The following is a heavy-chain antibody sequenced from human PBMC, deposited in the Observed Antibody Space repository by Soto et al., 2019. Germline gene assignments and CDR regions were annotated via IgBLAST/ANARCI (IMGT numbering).Heavy chain of an antibody. D-gene: IGHD6-19*01. J-gene: IGHJ6*02. CDR3: ARRRPYRSGWYGGAYYFYGMDV. Sequence: PGESLKISCKGSGYSFTSYWISWVRQMPGKGLEWMGRIDPSDSYTNYSPSFQGHVTISADKSISTAYLQWSSLKASDTAMYYCARRRPYRSGWYGGAYYFYGMDVWGQGTTVTVSS. CDR2: IDPSDSYT. CDR1: GYSFTSYW. V-gene: IGHV5-10-1*01.